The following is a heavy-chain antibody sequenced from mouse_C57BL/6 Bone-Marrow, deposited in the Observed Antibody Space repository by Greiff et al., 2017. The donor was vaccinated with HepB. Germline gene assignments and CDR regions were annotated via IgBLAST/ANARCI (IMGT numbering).Heavy chain of an antibody. CDR3: ARSDDGYYVRVAWFAY. D-gene: IGHD2-3*01. Sequence: VQRVESGAELAKPGASVKLSCKASGYTFTSYWMHWVKQRPGQGLEWIGYINPSSGYTKYNQKFKDKATLTADKSSSTAYMQLSSLTYEDSAVYYCARSDDGYYVRVAWFAYWGQGTLVTVSA. J-gene: IGHJ3*01. CDR2: INPSSGYT. CDR1: GYTFTSYW. V-gene: IGHV1-7*01.